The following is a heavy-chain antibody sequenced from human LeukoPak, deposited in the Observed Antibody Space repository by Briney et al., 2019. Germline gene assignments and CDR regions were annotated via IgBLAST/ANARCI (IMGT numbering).Heavy chain of an antibody. CDR1: RFTFSNYA. V-gene: IGHV3-23*01. Sequence: SGGSLRLSCAASRFTFSNYALSWVRQAPGMGLEWVAGFTVSGGSTYYADSVRGRFTISRDNSKNTLYLQMNSLRAEDTAVYYCARGFSQYGDYGYYYYGMDVWGQGTTVTVSS. J-gene: IGHJ6*02. CDR3: ARGFSQYGDYGYYYYGMDV. D-gene: IGHD4-17*01. CDR2: FTVSGGST.